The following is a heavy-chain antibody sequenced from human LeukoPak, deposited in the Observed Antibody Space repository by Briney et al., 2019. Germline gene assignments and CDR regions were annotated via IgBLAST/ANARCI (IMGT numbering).Heavy chain of an antibody. CDR2: IFHSGGT. CDR3: ARLIVPPTRPIDY. D-gene: IGHD2/OR15-2a*01. J-gene: IGHJ4*02. V-gene: IGHV4-34*12. CDR1: GGSLSGYY. Sequence: PSETLSLTCAVYGGSLSGYYWTWIRQPPGKGLEWIGEIFHSGGTNYNPSLKSRVTISIDTSKTRFSMNLGSVTAADTAVYYCARLIVPPTRPIDYWGQGTLVTVSS.